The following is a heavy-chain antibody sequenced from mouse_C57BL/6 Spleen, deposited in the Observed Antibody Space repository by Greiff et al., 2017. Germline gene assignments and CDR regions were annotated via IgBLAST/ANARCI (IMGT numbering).Heavy chain of an antibody. V-gene: IGHV1-55*01. Sequence: QVQLQQPGAELVKPGASVKMSCKASGYTFTSYWITWVKQRPGQGLALIGDLYPGSGSTNSNEKFKSKDTLTVDTSSSTAYMQLSSLTSEDSAVYYCARSGDYLAYWGQGTLVTVSA. CDR3: ARSGDYLAY. J-gene: IGHJ3*01. CDR2: LYPGSGST. D-gene: IGHD2-4*01. CDR1: GYTFTSYW.